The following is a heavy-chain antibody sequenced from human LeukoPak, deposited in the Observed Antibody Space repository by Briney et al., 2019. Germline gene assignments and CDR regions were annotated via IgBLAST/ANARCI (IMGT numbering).Heavy chain of an antibody. CDR1: GYTLTELS. Sequence: ASVKVSCKVSGYTLTELSTHWVRQAPGKGLEWMGGFDPEDGETIYAQKFQGRVTMTEDTSTDTAYMELSSLRSEDTAVYYCAREEEIPASFDPWGQGTLVTVSS. D-gene: IGHD1-26*01. CDR2: FDPEDGET. CDR3: AREEEIPASFDP. V-gene: IGHV1-24*01. J-gene: IGHJ5*02.